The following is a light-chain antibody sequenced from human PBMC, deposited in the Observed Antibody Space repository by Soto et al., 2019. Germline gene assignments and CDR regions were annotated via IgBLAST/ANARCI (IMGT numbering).Light chain of an antibody. V-gene: IGKV1-39*01. CDR1: QSISSY. CDR3: HQSYSTPRT. Sequence: DIQMTQSPSSLSASVGDRVSITCRASQSISSYLNWYQQKPGKAPKLLIYAASSLQSGVPSRFSGSGSGIDFTLTISSLQPEDFAPYYCHQSYSTPRTFAQGTKVEIK. CDR2: AAS. J-gene: IGKJ1*01.